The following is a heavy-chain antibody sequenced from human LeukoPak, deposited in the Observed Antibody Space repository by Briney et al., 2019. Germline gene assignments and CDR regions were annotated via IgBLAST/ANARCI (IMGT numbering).Heavy chain of an antibody. D-gene: IGHD1-26*01. CDR2: INHSGST. CDR1: GGSFSGYY. CDR3: ARAGIVGALGLDY. J-gene: IGHJ4*02. V-gene: IGHV4-34*01. Sequence: PSETLSLTCAVYGGSFSGYYWSWIRQPPGKGLEWIGEINHSGSTNYNPSLKSRVTISVDTSKNQFSPKLSSVTAADTAVYYCARAGIVGALGLDYWGQGALVTVSS.